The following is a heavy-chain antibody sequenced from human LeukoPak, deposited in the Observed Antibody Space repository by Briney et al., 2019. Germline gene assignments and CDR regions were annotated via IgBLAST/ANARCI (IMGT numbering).Heavy chain of an antibody. V-gene: IGHV4-59*08. D-gene: IGHD3-10*01. CDR2: IYYSGST. CDR1: GGSISSYY. Sequence: SETLSLTCTVSGGSISSYYWSWIRQPPGKGLEWIGYIYYSGSTNYNPSLKSRVTISVDTSKNQFSLKLSSVTAADTAVYYCASHDFGFGEFPSLDYWGQGTLVTVSS. CDR3: ASHDFGFGEFPSLDY. J-gene: IGHJ4*02.